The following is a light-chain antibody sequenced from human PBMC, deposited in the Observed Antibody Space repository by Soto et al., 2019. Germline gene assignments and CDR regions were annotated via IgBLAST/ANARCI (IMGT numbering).Light chain of an antibody. Sequence: DIQMTQSPSSVSASVGDRVTITCRASQGISTNLAWYQQKPGKAPKLLIYVASSLQTGVPPRFSGSGSGTDFTLTISSLQPEDFAIYYCQQANRVPLSFGQGTRLETK. V-gene: IGKV1-12*01. CDR3: QQANRVPLS. J-gene: IGKJ5*01. CDR1: QGISTN. CDR2: VAS.